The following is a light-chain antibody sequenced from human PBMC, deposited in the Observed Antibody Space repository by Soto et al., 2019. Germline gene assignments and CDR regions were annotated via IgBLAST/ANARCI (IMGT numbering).Light chain of an antibody. CDR1: EAIIAY. CDR2: ATY. CDR3: HKYNHAPT. Sequence: THITPTPSSLSVPVGERVTTSCAASEAIIAYLACYQQKTEEVSELLLYATYTLQSGAPSRFSGSGSGTDFTLTISSLQPEDVATYYCHKYNHAPTFGGGTKVEIK. J-gene: IGKJ4*01. V-gene: IGKV1-27*01.